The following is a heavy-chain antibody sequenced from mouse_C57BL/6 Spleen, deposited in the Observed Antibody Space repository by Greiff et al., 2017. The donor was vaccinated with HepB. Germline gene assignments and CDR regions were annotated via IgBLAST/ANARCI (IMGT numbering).Heavy chain of an antibody. J-gene: IGHJ2*01. Sequence: EVKLMESGGGLVKPGGSLKLSCAASGFTFSSYAMSWVRQTPEKRLEWVATISDGGSYTYYPDNVKGRFTISRDNAKNNLYLQMSHLKSEDTAMYYCAREGITCFDYWGQGTTLTVSS. CDR3: AREGITCFDY. V-gene: IGHV5-4*01. CDR1: GFTFSSYA. CDR2: ISDGGSYT. D-gene: IGHD2-4*01.